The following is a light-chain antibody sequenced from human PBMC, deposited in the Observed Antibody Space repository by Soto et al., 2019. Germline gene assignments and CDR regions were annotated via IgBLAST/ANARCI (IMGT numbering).Light chain of an antibody. V-gene: IGLV1-40*01. CDR2: ANS. Sequence: QSLLTQPPSVSGAPGQRVTISCTGSSSNIGAGYDVHWYQQLPGTAPKLLIYANSNRPSGVPDRFSGSKSGTSASLAITGLQAEDEADYYCQSYDSSLSGWVFGGGTKLTVL. CDR1: SSNIGAGYD. J-gene: IGLJ3*02. CDR3: QSYDSSLSGWV.